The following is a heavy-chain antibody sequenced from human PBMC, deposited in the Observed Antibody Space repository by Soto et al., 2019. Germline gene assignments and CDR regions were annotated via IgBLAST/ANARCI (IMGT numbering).Heavy chain of an antibody. J-gene: IGHJ4*02. V-gene: IGHV4-4*02. CDR3: TRHIPHSRRFDF. D-gene: IGHD2-2*02. Sequence: QVQLQMSGPGLVKPSGTLSLTCTVSGVSMHDNWWSWVRQSPDKGLEWIGEIYSAGATNYNPPFKSRAAISIDTSKNEFSLKLFSVTAADTALYYCTRHIPHSRRFDFWDQGTLVTVSS. CDR1: GVSMHDNW. CDR2: IYSAGAT.